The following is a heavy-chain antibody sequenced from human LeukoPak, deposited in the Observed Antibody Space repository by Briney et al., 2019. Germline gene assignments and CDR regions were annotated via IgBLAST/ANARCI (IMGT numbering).Heavy chain of an antibody. CDR3: ARSLFRMYYYYMDV. V-gene: IGHV4-61*02. D-gene: IGHD3-10*01. Sequence: SETLSLTCTVSGGSISSGSYYWSWIRQPAGKGLERIGRIYTSGSTNYNPSLKSRVTISVDTSKNQFSLKLSSVTAADTAVYYCARSLFRMYYYYMDVWGKGTTVTVSS. CDR2: IYTSGST. CDR1: GGSISSGSYY. J-gene: IGHJ6*03.